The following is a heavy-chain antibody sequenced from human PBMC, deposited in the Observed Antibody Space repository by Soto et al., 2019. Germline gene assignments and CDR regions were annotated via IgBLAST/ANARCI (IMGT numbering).Heavy chain of an antibody. Sequence: QVQLVQSGAEVKKPGASVKVSCKASGYTFTSYYLHWVRQAPGQGLEWIGMINPSGGSATYPQKFKGRVSVTRDTSTNTLYMDLTSLMSEDTAMYCCEREPYSSGWRFDYWGQGTLVTVSS. V-gene: IGHV1-46*01. CDR1: GYTFTSYY. CDR3: EREPYSSGWRFDY. D-gene: IGHD6-19*01. CDR2: INPSGGSA. J-gene: IGHJ4*02.